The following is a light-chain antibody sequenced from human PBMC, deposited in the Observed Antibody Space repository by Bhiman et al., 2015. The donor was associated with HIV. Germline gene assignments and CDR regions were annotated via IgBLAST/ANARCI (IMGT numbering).Light chain of an antibody. CDR3: SSYTGSSTFV. Sequence: QSALTQPASVSGSPGQSITISCTGTSSDIGGFNYVSWYQQYPGKAPKLIIYDVTVRPSGVSNRFSGSSSGSTASLTISGLLAEDEADYYCSSYTGSSTFVFGGGTKLTVL. CDR2: DVT. J-gene: IGLJ2*01. CDR1: SSDIGGFNY. V-gene: IGLV2-14*03.